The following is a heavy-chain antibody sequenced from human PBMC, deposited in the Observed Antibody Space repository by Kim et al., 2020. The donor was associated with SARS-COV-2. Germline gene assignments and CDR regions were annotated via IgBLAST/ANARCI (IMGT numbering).Heavy chain of an antibody. CDR3: AKDWGTGTTIEYHAFDI. CDR2: ISWNSGSI. V-gene: IGHV3-9*01. Sequence: GGSLRLSCAASGFTFGDYAMHWVRQAPGKGLEWVSGISWNSGSIGYADSVKGRFTISRDNAKNSLYLQMNSLRAEDTALYYCAKDWGTGTTIEYHAFDIWGQGTMVTVSS. J-gene: IGHJ3*02. CDR1: GFTFGDYA. D-gene: IGHD1-7*01.